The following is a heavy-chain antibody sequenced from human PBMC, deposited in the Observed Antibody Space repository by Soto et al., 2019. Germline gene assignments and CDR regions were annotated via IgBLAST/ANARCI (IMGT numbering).Heavy chain of an antibody. CDR2: ISYDGSNK. V-gene: IGHV3-30-3*01. D-gene: IGHD5-12*01. CDR1: GFTFSSYA. CDR3: AREASSLFIVATIGGSDP. J-gene: IGHJ5*02. Sequence: QVQLVESGGGVVQPGRSLRLSCAASGFTFSSYAMHWVRQAPGKGLEWVAVISYDGSNKYYADSVKGRFTISRDNSKNTLYLQMNSLRAEDTAVYYCAREASSLFIVATIGGSDPWGQGTLVTVSS.